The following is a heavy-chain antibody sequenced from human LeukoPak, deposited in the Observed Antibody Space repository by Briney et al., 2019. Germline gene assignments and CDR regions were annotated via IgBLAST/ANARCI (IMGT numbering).Heavy chain of an antibody. CDR2: ISAYNGNK. D-gene: IGHD3-22*01. CDR1: TFXXXG. Sequence: TFXXXGISWVRQXPGQGLEWMGWISAYNGNKNYAQKLQGRVTMTTDTSTSTAYMELRSLRSDDTAVYYCASGGRPYYDSSGFVDYWGQGTLVTVSS. V-gene: IGHV1-18*01. CDR3: ASGGRPYYDSSGFVDY. J-gene: IGHJ4*02.